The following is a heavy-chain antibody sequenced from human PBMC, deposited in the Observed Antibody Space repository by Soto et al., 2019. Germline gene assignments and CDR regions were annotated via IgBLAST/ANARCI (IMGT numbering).Heavy chain of an antibody. J-gene: IGHJ6*02. CDR2: ISYDGSNT. CDR3: AKALGYCSGGSCYPPGYYYGMDV. V-gene: IGHV3-30*18. Sequence: ESGGGVVQPGRSLRLSCAASGFTFSSFGIHWVRQAPGKGLEWVAVISYDGSNTYYADSLKGRFTISRDNSKNTLYLQMNSLRVEDTAVYYCAKALGYCSGGSCYPPGYYYGMDVWGQGTTVTVSS. D-gene: IGHD2-15*01. CDR1: GFTFSSFG.